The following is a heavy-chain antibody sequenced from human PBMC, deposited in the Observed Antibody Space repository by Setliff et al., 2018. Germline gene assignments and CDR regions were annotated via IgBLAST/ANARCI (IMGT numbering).Heavy chain of an antibody. Sequence: GGSLRLSCAASGFTFSSYWMSWVRQAPGKGLEWVANIKQDGSEKYYVDSVKGRFTISRDDSKNTLYLQMLSLRAEDTAVYYCAKGSGWFLPFDSWGQGTLVTSPQ. CDR3: AKGSGWFLPFDS. CDR1: GFTFSSYW. V-gene: IGHV3-7*03. J-gene: IGHJ4*02. CDR2: IKQDGSEK. D-gene: IGHD6-19*01.